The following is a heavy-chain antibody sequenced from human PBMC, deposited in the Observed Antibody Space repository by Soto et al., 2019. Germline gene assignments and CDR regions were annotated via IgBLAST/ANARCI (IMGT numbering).Heavy chain of an antibody. CDR3: ARVRKVVVHDAFDI. J-gene: IGHJ3*02. Sequence: QVQLQESGPGLVKPSETLSLTCTVSGGSISSYYWSWIRQPAGKGLEWIGRIYTSGSTNYNPSLMSRVTMSVDTSKNQFSLKLSSVTAADTAVYYCARVRKVVVHDAFDIWGQGTMVTVSS. CDR2: IYTSGST. V-gene: IGHV4-4*07. CDR1: GGSISSYY. D-gene: IGHD3-22*01.